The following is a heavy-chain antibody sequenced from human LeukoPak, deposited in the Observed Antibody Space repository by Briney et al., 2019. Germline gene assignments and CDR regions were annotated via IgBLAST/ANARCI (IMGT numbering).Heavy chain of an antibody. CDR3: ARVYYDILTGYPLWTIADY. CDR1: GYTFTSYG. V-gene: IGHV1-18*01. Sequence: GASVKVSCKASGYTFTSYGISWVRQAPGQGLEWMGWISAYNGNTNYAQKLQGRVTMTTDTSTSTAYMELRSLRSDDTAVYYCARVYYDILTGYPLWTIADYWGQGTLVTVSS. CDR2: ISAYNGNT. D-gene: IGHD3-9*01. J-gene: IGHJ4*02.